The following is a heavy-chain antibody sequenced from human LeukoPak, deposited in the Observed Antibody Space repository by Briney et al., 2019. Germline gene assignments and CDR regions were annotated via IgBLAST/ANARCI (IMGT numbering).Heavy chain of an antibody. CDR2: MYQSGST. J-gene: IGHJ4*02. Sequence: SSETLSLTCTVSGGSISSSSYHWAWIRQPPGKGLEWIGSMYQSGSTYYNPFLNSRVTISIDTSKNQFSLKLSTVTAANTAVYYGAKRGSGDGYYFDYWGQGALVTVSS. CDR1: GGSISSSSYH. D-gene: IGHD2-15*01. CDR3: AKRGSGDGYYFDY. V-gene: IGHV4-39*01.